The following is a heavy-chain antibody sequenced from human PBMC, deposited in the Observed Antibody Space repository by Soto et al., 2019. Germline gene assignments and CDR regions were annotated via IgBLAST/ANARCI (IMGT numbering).Heavy chain of an antibody. J-gene: IGHJ5*02. V-gene: IGHV4-34*01. Sequence: QVQLQQWGAGLLKPSETLSLTCAVYGGSFSGYYWSWIRQPPGKGLEWIGEINHSGRTNDNPSLKSRVTISVDTSKNQFSLTLSSVTAADTAVYYCARAGIAAAVRVLDPWGQGTLVTVSS. CDR2: INHSGRT. D-gene: IGHD6-13*01. CDR1: GGSFSGYY. CDR3: ARAGIAAAVRVLDP.